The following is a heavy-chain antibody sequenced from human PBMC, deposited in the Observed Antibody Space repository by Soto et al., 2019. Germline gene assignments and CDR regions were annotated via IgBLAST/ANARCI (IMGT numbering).Heavy chain of an antibody. CDR3: AITMGGGAISDYYYGIDV. CDR1: GFTFSNYW. J-gene: IGHJ6*02. CDR2: IKEAGSEK. Sequence: PGGSLRLSCAASGFTFSNYWMSWVRQAPGKGLEWVANIKEAGSEKYYVDSVKGRFTISRDNAKNSLYLQMNSLRVEDTAVYYCAITMGGGAISDYYYGIDVWGQGTTVTVSS. V-gene: IGHV3-7*02. D-gene: IGHD3-10*01.